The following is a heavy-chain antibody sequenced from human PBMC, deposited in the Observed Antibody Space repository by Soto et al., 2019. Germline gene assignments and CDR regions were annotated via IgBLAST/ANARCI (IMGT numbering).Heavy chain of an antibody. V-gene: IGHV1-8*01. J-gene: IGHJ6*02. CDR2: MNPNSGNT. CDR1: GYTFTSYD. CDR3: ARGPGDYVWGSYRYYYYYYGMDV. D-gene: IGHD3-16*02. Sequence: ASVKVSCKASGYTFTSYDINWVRQATGQGLEWMGWMNPNSGNTGYAQKFQGRVTMTRNTSISTAYMELSSLRSEDTAVYYCARGPGDYVWGSYRYYYYYYGMDVWGQGTTVTVSS.